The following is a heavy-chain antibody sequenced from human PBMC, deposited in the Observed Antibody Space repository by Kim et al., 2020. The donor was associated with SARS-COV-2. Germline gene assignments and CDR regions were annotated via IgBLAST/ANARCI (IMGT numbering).Heavy chain of an antibody. V-gene: IGHV4-31*02. Sequence: PALTGRVTISVDTSKNQFSLKLSSGTAADTAVYYCARARITMIVVDAFDIWGQGTMVTVSS. J-gene: IGHJ3*02. CDR3: ARARITMIVVDAFDI. D-gene: IGHD3-22*01.